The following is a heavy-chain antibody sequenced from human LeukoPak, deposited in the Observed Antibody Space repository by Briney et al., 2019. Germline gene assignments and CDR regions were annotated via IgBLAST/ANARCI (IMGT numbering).Heavy chain of an antibody. Sequence: SETLSLTCTVSGGSISSGDYYWSWIRQPPGKGLEWIGYIYYSGSTYYNPSLKSRVTISVDTSKNQFSLKLSSVTAADTAVYYCARERVYCSSTSCYDWFDPWGQGTLVAVSS. CDR2: IYYSGST. V-gene: IGHV4-30-4*01. D-gene: IGHD2-2*01. CDR3: ARERVYCSSTSCYDWFDP. J-gene: IGHJ5*02. CDR1: GGSISSGDYY.